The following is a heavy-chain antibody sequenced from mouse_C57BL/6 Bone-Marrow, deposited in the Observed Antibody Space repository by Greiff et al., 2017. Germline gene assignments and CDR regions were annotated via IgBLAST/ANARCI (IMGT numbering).Heavy chain of an antibody. CDR3: ARDGHDYDDYYAMDY. D-gene: IGHD2-4*01. CDR1: GFTFSDFY. Sequence: EVQVVESGGGLVQSGRSLRLSCATSGFTFSDFYMEWVRQAPGKGLEWIAASRNKANDYTTEYSASVKGRFIVSRDTSQSILYLQMNALRAEDTAIYYCARDGHDYDDYYAMDYWGQGTSVTVSS. J-gene: IGHJ4*01. V-gene: IGHV7-1*01. CDR2: SRNKANDYTT.